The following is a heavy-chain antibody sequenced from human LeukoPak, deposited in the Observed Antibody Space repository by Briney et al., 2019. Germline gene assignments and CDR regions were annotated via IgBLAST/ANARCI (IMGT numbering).Heavy chain of an antibody. Sequence: SETLSLTCAVYGGSFSGYYWSWIRQPPGKGLDWIGEINHSGSTNYNPSLKSRVTISVDTSKNQFSLKLSSVTAADAAVYYCARGDYAHYYYYGMDVWGQGTTVTVSS. V-gene: IGHV4-34*01. CDR3: ARGDYAHYYYYGMDV. CDR2: INHSGST. D-gene: IGHD4-17*01. J-gene: IGHJ6*02. CDR1: GGSFSGYY.